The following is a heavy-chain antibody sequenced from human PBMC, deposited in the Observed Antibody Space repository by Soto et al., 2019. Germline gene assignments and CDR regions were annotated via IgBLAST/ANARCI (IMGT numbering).Heavy chain of an antibody. CDR1: GGSISSYY. D-gene: IGHD5-12*01. V-gene: IGHV4-59*01. Sequence: RTSETLSLTCTVSGGSISSYYWSWTRQPPGKGLEWIGYIYYSGSTNYNPSLKSRVTISVDTSKNQFSLKLSSVTAADTAVYYCARWLQYHDGGFDYWGQGTLVTVSS. J-gene: IGHJ4*02. CDR2: IYYSGST. CDR3: ARWLQYHDGGFDY.